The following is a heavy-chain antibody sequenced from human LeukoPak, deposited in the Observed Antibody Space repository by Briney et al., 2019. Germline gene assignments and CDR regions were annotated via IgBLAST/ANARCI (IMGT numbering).Heavy chain of an antibody. CDR2: INSDGSTT. V-gene: IGHV3-74*01. J-gene: IGHJ4*02. CDR3: ARTNGFWSGLDY. CDR1: GFTFSRNW. D-gene: IGHD3-3*01. Sequence: GGSLRLSCAASGFTFSRNWMHWVRQAPGKGLVWVSRINSDGSTTTYAVPVKGRFTISRDNAKNTLYLQMNSLSAEDTAVYYCARTNGFWSGLDYWGQGTLVTVSS.